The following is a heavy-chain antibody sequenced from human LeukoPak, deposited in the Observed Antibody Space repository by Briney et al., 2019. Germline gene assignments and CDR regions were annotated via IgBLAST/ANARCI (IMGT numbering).Heavy chain of an antibody. CDR3: ARDIVRLPPGAVTRPYYSYYYMDV. Sequence: ASVKVSCKASGYTFTGYYMHWVRQAPGQGLEWMGRINPNSGGTNYAQKFQGRVTMTRDTSISTAYMELSRLRSDATAVYYCARDIVRLPPGAVTRPYYSYYYMDVWGKGTTVTVSS. V-gene: IGHV1-2*06. CDR1: GYTFTGYY. D-gene: IGHD6-19*01. J-gene: IGHJ6*03. CDR2: INPNSGGT.